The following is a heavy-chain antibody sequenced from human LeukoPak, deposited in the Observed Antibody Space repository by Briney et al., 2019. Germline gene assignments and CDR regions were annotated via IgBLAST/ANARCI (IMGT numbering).Heavy chain of an antibody. CDR1: GFTFDDYA. CDR3: AKGRQQYYFDY. J-gene: IGHJ4*02. V-gene: IGHV3-9*01. Sequence: GRSLRLSCAASGFTFDDYAMHWVRQAPGKGLEWVSGISWNSGSIGYADSVKGRFTISRDNAKNSLYLQMNSLRAEDTALYYCAKGRQQYYFDYWGQGTLVTVSS. D-gene: IGHD6-13*01. CDR2: ISWNSGSI.